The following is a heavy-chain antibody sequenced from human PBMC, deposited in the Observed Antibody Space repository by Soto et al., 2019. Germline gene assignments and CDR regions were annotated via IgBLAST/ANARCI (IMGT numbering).Heavy chain of an antibody. J-gene: IGHJ6*02. CDR1: GYTFTSYG. CDR2: ISANYGNT. CDR3: ARSQGSSTSLEIYYYYYYGMDV. Sequence: GASVKVSCKASGYTFTSYGISWVRQAPGQGLEWMGWISANYGNTNYAQKFQGRVTMTADASTSTAYMELSSLRSEDTAVYYCARSQGSSTSLEIYYYYYYGMDVWGQGTTVTVSS. D-gene: IGHD2-2*01. V-gene: IGHV1-18*01.